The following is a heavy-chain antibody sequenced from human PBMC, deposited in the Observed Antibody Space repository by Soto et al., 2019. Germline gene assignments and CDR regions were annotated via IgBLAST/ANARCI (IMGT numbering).Heavy chain of an antibody. V-gene: IGHV1-46*01. Sequence: QVQLVQSGAEVKKPGASVKVSCKASGYTFTNYYMHWVRQAPGQGLEWMGLINPSGGSTSYAQKFQGRVXXTXDTXTNTVYMELSSLRSEDTAMYYCARLYSGNYRYFDYWGQGTLVTVSS. D-gene: IGHD1-26*01. J-gene: IGHJ4*02. CDR3: ARLYSGNYRYFDY. CDR1: GYTFTNYY. CDR2: INPSGGST.